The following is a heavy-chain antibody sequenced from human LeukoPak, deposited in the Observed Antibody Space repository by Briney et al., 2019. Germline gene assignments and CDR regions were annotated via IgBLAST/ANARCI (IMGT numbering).Heavy chain of an antibody. V-gene: IGHV3-23*01. CDR1: RFTFSSYA. Sequence: PGGSLRLSCAASRFTFSSYAMSWVRQAPGKGLEWVSVISGGGGSTYYADSVKGRFTISRDNSKNTLYLQMNSLRAEDTAVYYCAKDLFVADAFDIWGQGTMVTVSS. D-gene: IGHD2-21*01. J-gene: IGHJ3*02. CDR2: ISGGGGST. CDR3: AKDLFVADAFDI.